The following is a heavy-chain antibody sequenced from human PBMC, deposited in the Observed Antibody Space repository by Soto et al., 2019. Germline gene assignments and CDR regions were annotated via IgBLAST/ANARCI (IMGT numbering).Heavy chain of an antibody. V-gene: IGHV3-30*03. Sequence: PGGSLRLSCAASGFTFSSYGMHWVRQAPGKGLEWVAVISYDGSNKYYADSVKGRFTISRDNSKNTLYLQMNSLRAEDTAVYYCARDPSPNWNYGPYYFDYWGQGTLVTVSS. CDR1: GFTFSSYG. J-gene: IGHJ4*02. D-gene: IGHD1-7*01. CDR2: ISYDGSNK. CDR3: ARDPSPNWNYGPYYFDY.